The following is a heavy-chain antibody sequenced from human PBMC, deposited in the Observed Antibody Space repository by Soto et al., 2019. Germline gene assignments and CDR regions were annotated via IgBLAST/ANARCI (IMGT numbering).Heavy chain of an antibody. J-gene: IGHJ5*02. Sequence: QVQLRQSGPGLVKTSGTLSLTCVVSGGSISSTNWWTWVRQPPGKSLEWIGEIYHNGSPTYSPFLRRRATISVDKSNNQFSLRLRSVPAADTAVYYCATLPPRIVVTLLPIPTWGQGILVTVSS. V-gene: IGHV4-4*02. CDR3: ATLPPRIVVTLLPIPT. CDR2: IYHNGSP. D-gene: IGHD2-21*01. CDR1: GGSISSTNW.